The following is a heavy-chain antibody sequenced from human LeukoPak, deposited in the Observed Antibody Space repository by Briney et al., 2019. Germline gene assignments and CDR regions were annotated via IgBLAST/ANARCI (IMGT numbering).Heavy chain of an antibody. CDR1: RGSISTYY. V-gene: IGHV4-59*08. Sequence: SETLSLTCTVSRGSISTYYWSWIRQPPGKGLEWIGYIYYSGSTNYNPSLKSRVTISVDTSKNQFSLKLSSVTAADTAVYYCASDFWSGYYKGVAFDYWGQGTLVTVSS. J-gene: IGHJ4*02. D-gene: IGHD3-3*01. CDR2: IYYSGST. CDR3: ASDFWSGYYKGVAFDY.